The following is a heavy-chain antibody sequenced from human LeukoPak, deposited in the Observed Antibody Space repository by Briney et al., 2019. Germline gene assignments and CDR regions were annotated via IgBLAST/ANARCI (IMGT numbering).Heavy chain of an antibody. V-gene: IGHV4-61*01. CDR3: ARGPDGGNSLRYFDY. Sequence: SETLSLTCTVSGSSVSSGYYYWNWIRQPPGKALEWIGYVYYNGNTEYNPSLRSRVTISVDTSKNQFSLILTSVTAAGTAVYYCARGPDGGNSLRYFDYWGQGNLVTVSS. D-gene: IGHD4-23*01. J-gene: IGHJ4*02. CDR2: VYYNGNT. CDR1: GSSVSSGYYY.